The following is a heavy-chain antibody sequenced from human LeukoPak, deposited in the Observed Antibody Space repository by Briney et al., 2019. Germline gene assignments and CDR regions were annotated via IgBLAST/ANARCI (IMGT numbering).Heavy chain of an antibody. CDR1: GGSISSSSYY. CDR3: ARGRTIFGAINYFDY. V-gene: IGHV4-39*07. J-gene: IGHJ4*02. CDR2: IYYSGST. Sequence: SETLSLTCTVSGGSISSSSYYWGWIRQPPGKGLEWIGSIYYSGSTYYNPSLKSRVTISVDKSKNQFSLKLSSVTAADTAVYYCARGRTIFGAINYFDYWGQGTLVTVSS. D-gene: IGHD3-3*01.